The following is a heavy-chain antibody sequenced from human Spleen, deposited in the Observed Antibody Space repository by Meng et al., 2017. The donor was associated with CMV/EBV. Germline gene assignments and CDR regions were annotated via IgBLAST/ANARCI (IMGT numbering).Heavy chain of an antibody. J-gene: IGHJ4*02. D-gene: IGHD6-13*01. V-gene: IGHV1-2*06. CDR1: GYTFTGYY. CDR2: INPNSGDT. Sequence: QVQLVQSGAEVKKPGASVKVSCKASGYTFTGYYMHWVRQAPGQGLEWMGRINPNSGDTNSAQNFQGRVTMTRDTSISTAYMDLSRLRSDDTAVYYCARAISSSYYSVSFGYWGQGTLVTVSS. CDR3: ARAISSSYYSVSFGY.